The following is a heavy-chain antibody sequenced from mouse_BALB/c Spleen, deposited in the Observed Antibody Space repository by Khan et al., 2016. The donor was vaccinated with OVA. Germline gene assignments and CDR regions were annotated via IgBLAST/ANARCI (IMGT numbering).Heavy chain of an antibody. CDR3: ARPPYFSYVLVY. J-gene: IGHJ4*01. V-gene: IGHV9-3-1*01. D-gene: IGHD2-10*01. CDR1: GYTFTNSG. CDR2: INTYTGEP. Sequence: QIQLVQSGPELKKPGETVKISCKASGYTFTNSGMNWVKQAPGKGLKWMGWINTYTGEPTYADDFKGRFAFSLETSASTAYFQINNLKSEDTATYFCARPPYFSYVLVYWGQGTSVTVSS.